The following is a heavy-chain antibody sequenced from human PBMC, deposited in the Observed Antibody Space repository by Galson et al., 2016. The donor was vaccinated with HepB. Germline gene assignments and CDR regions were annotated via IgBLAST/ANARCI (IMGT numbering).Heavy chain of an antibody. Sequence: SLRLSCAASGFTFSSYAMHWVRQAPGKGLEWVALIWYDGSNKCYADSVKGRFTISSDDSKNTLYLQMNSLKAEDTAVYYCARDGNPGGYFDYWGQGTLVTVSS. CDR2: IWYDGSNK. CDR3: ARDGNPGGYFDY. V-gene: IGHV3-33*01. CDR1: GFTFSSYA. J-gene: IGHJ4*02. D-gene: IGHD1-1*01.